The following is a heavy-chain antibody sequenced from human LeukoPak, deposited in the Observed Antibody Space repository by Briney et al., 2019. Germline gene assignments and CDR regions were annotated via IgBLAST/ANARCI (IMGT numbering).Heavy chain of an antibody. CDR2: IYSGGST. J-gene: IGHJ4*02. Sequence: LPGGSLRLSCAASGFTVSSNYMSWVRQAPGKGLEWVSVIYSGGSTYYADSVKGRFTIPRDNSKNTLYLQMNSLRAEDTAVYYCASSGRWLQSPPDYWGQGTLVTVSS. CDR1: GFTVSSNY. V-gene: IGHV3-66*01. D-gene: IGHD1-26*01. CDR3: ASSGRWLQSPPDY.